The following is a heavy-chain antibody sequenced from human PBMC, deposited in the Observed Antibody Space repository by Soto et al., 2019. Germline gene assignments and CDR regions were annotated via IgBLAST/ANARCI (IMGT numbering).Heavy chain of an antibody. CDR1: GGTFSRYA. CDR2: IIPIFGTA. Sequence: QVQLVQSGAEVKKPGSSVKVSCKASGGTFSRYAITWVRQAPGQGLEWMGGIIPIFGTANYAQKFQGRVTITADESTSTDYMELSSLRFEDTAVYYCARVRDYGSWSYYDSWGQGTLVTVSS. V-gene: IGHV1-69*01. D-gene: IGHD3-10*01. CDR3: ARVRDYGSWSYYDS. J-gene: IGHJ5*01.